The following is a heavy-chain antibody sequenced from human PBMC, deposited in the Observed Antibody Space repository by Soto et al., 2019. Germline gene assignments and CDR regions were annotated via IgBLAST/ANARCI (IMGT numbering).Heavy chain of an antibody. CDR1: GYTFTDYA. Sequence: ASLKVSCKASGYTFTDYAIHWVRQGPGQRLEWMGWIHGGNGKTKYSPKFQGRVTISRDTSATTVYMELSSLTSEDTALYYCAKIPGRFLAYDDWGQGTLVTVSS. J-gene: IGHJ4*02. V-gene: IGHV1-3*01. CDR2: IHGGNGKT. D-gene: IGHD3-3*01. CDR3: AKIPGRFLAYDD.